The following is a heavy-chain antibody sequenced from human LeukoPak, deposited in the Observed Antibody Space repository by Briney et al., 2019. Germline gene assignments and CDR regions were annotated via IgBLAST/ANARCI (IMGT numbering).Heavy chain of an antibody. V-gene: IGHV3-48*03. D-gene: IGHD6-13*01. CDR1: GFTFTDYE. Sequence: PGGSLRLSCVATGFTFTDYEINWVRQAPGKGLEWVAHIGTNGDVINYANSVKGRFTISRDNAKNSVYLQMNSLRGDDTALYYCARDATTAVGWVYMDVWGKGTTVTISS. CDR2: IGTNGDVI. J-gene: IGHJ6*03. CDR3: ARDATTAVGWVYMDV.